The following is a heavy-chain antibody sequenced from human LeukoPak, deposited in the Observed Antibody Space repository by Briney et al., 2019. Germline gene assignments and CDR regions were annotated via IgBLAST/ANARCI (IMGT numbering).Heavy chain of an antibody. J-gene: IGHJ3*02. CDR1: GGSISSYY. D-gene: IGHD3-3*01. V-gene: IGHV4-4*07. Sequence: SETLSLTCTVSGGSISSYYWSWIRQPAWKGLEWIGRIYTSGSTNYNPSLKSRVTMSVDTSKNQFSLKLSSVTAADTAVYYCARDLGVVTTNDAFDIWGQGTMVTVSS. CDR2: IYTSGST. CDR3: ARDLGVVTTNDAFDI.